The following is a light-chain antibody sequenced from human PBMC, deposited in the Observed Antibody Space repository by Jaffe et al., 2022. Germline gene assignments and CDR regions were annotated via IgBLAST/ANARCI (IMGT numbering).Light chain of an antibody. Sequence: DIQMTQSPSSLSASVGDRVTITCRASQSISSYLNWYQQKPGKAPKLLIYAASSLQSGVPSRFSGSGSGTDFTLTISSLQPEDFATYYCQQSYSTPRTWTFGQGTKVEIK. J-gene: IGKJ1*01. CDR1: QSISSY. V-gene: IGKV1-39*01. CDR2: AAS. CDR3: QQSYSTPRTWT.